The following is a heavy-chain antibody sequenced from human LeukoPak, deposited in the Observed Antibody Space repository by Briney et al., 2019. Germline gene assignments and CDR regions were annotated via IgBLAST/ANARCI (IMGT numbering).Heavy chain of an antibody. J-gene: IGHJ2*01. V-gene: IGHV4-59*01. CDR2: VHYSGNT. Sequence: PETLSLTCIVSGGSISNYYWSWIRQPPRKGLEWIGYVHYSGNTNYNPSLKSRVAISVDTSKNQFSLKLISVTAADTAVYYCARMIAAAGTEYFDLWGRGALVTVSS. D-gene: IGHD6-13*01. CDR1: GGSISNYY. CDR3: ARMIAAAGTEYFDL.